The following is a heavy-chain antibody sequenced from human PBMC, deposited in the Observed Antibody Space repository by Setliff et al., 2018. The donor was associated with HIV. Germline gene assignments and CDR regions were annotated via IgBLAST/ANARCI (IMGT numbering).Heavy chain of an antibody. CDR3: AKDYLSSSTWYGGLGY. CDR1: GFTFSTFA. J-gene: IGHJ4*02. CDR2: ISYDASRT. Sequence: PGGSLRLSCVASGFTFSTFAMHWVRQAPGKGLEWVSVISYDASRTSYADSVKGRFTISRDDSKNTVFLQVNSLRVEDTALYYCAKDYLSSSTWYGGLGYWGLGTLVTVSS. V-gene: IGHV3-30*07. D-gene: IGHD6-13*01.